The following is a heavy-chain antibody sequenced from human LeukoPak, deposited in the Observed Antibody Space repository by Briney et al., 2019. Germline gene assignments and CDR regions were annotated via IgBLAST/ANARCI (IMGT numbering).Heavy chain of an antibody. CDR3: ARRYCSGATCYYDY. CDR1: GFTFNNYA. Sequence: GGSLRLSCAASGFTFNNYAMHWVRKAPGKGLEYVSSISSNGGSTYYGNSVKGRFTISRDNSKNTLYLQMGSLRAEDMAVYYCARRYCSGATCYYDYWGQGTLVAVSS. J-gene: IGHJ4*02. CDR2: ISSNGGST. V-gene: IGHV3-64*01. D-gene: IGHD2-15*01.